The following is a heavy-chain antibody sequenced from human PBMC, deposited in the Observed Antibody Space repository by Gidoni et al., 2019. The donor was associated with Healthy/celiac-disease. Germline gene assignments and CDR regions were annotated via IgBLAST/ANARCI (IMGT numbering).Heavy chain of an antibody. J-gene: IGHJ4*02. V-gene: IGHV3-30*18. CDR1: GFTFSSYG. CDR2: ISYDGSNK. Sequence: QVQLVESGGGVVQPGRSLRLSCAASGFTFSSYGMHWVRQAPGKGLEWVAVISYDGSNKYYADSVKGRFTISRDNSKNTLYLQMNSLRAEDTAVYYCAKAGGAQQLAVDYWGQGTLVTVSS. CDR3: AKAGGAQQLAVDY. D-gene: IGHD6-6*01.